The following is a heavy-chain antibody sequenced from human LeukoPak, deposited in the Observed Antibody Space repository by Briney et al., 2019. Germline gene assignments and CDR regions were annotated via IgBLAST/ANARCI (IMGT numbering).Heavy chain of an antibody. Sequence: PGGSLRLSCAASGFTFSSYGMHWVRQAPGKGLEWVAFIRYDGSNKYYADSVKGLFTISRDNSKNTLYLQMNSLRAEDTAVYYCAKDRDYYDSSGYYYDYFDYWGQGTLVTVSS. V-gene: IGHV3-30*02. CDR2: IRYDGSNK. CDR3: AKDRDYYDSSGYYYDYFDY. CDR1: GFTFSSYG. J-gene: IGHJ4*02. D-gene: IGHD3-22*01.